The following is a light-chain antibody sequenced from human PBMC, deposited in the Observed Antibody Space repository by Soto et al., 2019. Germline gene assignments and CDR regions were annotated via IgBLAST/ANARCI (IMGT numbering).Light chain of an antibody. CDR2: DVN. Sequence: QSALTQPASVSGSPGQSITISCTGNSSDVGGYNYVSWYQQHPGKAPKLMIYDVNNRPSGVSNRFSGSKSGNTASLTISGLQAEDEADYYCNSYTSSNSRWVFGGGTKLTVL. J-gene: IGLJ3*02. CDR3: NSYTSSNSRWV. CDR1: SSDVGGYNY. V-gene: IGLV2-14*01.